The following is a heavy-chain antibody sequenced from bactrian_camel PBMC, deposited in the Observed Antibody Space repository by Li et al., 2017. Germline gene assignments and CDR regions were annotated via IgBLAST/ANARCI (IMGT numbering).Heavy chain of an antibody. Sequence: HVQLVESGGGLVQPGGSLRLSCEASGDTIGRYCMGWFRQAPGKGLEWVSTICNDASRTYYADFVKGRFTFSRDNHKNSVYLQMSSLKPEDMAVYYCVRSYTSSWVDGFGYWGQGTQVTVS. CDR3: VRSYTSSWVDGFGY. J-gene: IGHJ6*01. CDR2: ICNDASRT. CDR1: GDTIGRYC. V-gene: IGHV3S1*01. D-gene: IGHD3*01.